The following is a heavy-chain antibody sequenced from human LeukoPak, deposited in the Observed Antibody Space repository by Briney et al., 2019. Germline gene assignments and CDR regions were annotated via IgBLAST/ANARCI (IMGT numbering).Heavy chain of an antibody. CDR3: ARQSRDGSKTRGYYFDY. J-gene: IGHJ4*02. Sequence: GESLKIFCQASGYSFTNYWIGWVRQMPGKGLESMGIIYTADSDTTYSPSFQGQVTISADKSISTVYLQWSSLKASDTAIYYCARQSRDGSKTRGYYFDYWGQGTLVTVSS. CDR2: IYTADSDT. V-gene: IGHV5-51*01. D-gene: IGHD3-10*01. CDR1: GYSFTNYW.